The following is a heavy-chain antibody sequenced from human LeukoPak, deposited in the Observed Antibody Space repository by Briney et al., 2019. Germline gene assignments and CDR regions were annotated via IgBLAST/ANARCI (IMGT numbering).Heavy chain of an antibody. D-gene: IGHD5-24*01. CDR2: IYVGGAT. CDR3: ARGDGYNFFDY. Sequence: IYVGGATYYADSVKGRFTISRDNSENTLYLQTKSLRAEDTAVYYCARGDGYNFFDYRGQGTLVTVSS. V-gene: IGHV3-53*01. J-gene: IGHJ4*02.